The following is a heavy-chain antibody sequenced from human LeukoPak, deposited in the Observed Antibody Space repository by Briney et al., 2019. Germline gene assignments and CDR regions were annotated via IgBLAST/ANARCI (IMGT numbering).Heavy chain of an antibody. J-gene: IGHJ6*02. CDR1: GFTVSSNY. D-gene: IGHD2-2*01. V-gene: IGHV3-53*01. CDR2: IYSGGST. CDR3: AREGYCSSTSCYAGGGMDV. Sequence: PGGSLRLSCAASGFTVSSNYMSWVRQAPGKGLEWVSVIYSGGSTYYADSVKGRFTISRDNSKNTLYLQMNSLRAEDTAVYYCAREGYCSSTSCYAGGGMDVWGQGTTVTVSS.